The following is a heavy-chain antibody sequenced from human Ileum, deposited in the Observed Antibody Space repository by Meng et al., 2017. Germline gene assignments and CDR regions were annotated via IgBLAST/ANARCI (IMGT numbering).Heavy chain of an antibody. V-gene: IGHV4-31*03. CDR3: ARGVVTYYDSSTLTWFDP. D-gene: IGHD3-22*01. Sequence: QVQLQESSPGLVKPSQTLSLTCTVSGGSISGGHYFWSWIRQHPEKGLEWIGYIYHSGVTYYSPSLKSRLTISVDTSKNQFSLKLSSVTAADTAIYYCARGVVTYYDSSTLTWFDPWGQGALVTVSS. J-gene: IGHJ5*02. CDR1: GGSISGGHYF. CDR2: IYHSGVT.